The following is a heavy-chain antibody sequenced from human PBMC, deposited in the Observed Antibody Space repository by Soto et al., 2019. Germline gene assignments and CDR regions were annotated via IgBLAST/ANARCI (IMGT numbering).Heavy chain of an antibody. CDR2: IYYSGGT. CDR1: GGSVSSSSYY. CDR3: ARHAYYDFWSGYYIRYYYYGMDV. J-gene: IGHJ6*02. D-gene: IGHD3-3*01. V-gene: IGHV4-39*01. Sequence: HSDCPALTSAVSGGSVSSSSYYWGWIRKPPGKGLEWIGSIYYSGGTYYNPSLKSRVTISVDTSKNQFSLKLSSVTAADTAVYYCARHAYYDFWSGYYIRYYYYGMDVWGQGTTVTVSS.